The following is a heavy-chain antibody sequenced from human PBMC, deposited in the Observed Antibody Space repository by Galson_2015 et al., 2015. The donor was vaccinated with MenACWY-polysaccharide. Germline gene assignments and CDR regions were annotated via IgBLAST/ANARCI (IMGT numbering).Heavy chain of an antibody. Sequence: SVKVSCKASGYTFTSYAMHWVRQAPGQRLEWMGWINAGNGNTKYSQKFQGRVTITRDTSASTAYMELSSLRSEDTAVYYCARDPGITIFGVVTSPYPLDIWGQGTMVTVSS. CDR2: INAGNGNT. D-gene: IGHD3-3*01. J-gene: IGHJ3*02. CDR1: GYTFTSYA. V-gene: IGHV1-3*01. CDR3: ARDPGITIFGVVTSPYPLDI.